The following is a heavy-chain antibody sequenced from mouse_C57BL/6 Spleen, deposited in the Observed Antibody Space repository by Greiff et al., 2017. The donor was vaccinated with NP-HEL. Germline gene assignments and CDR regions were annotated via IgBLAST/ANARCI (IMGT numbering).Heavy chain of an antibody. CDR2: ISSGGDYI. Sequence: EVMLVESGEGLVKPGGSLKLSCAASGFTFSSYAMSWVRQTPEKRLEWVAYISSGGDYIYYADTVKGRFTISRDNARNTLYLQMSSLKSEDTAMYYCTRDGTGTWYFDVWGTGTTVTVSS. J-gene: IGHJ1*03. CDR3: TRDGTGTWYFDV. D-gene: IGHD4-1*01. V-gene: IGHV5-9-1*02. CDR1: GFTFSSYA.